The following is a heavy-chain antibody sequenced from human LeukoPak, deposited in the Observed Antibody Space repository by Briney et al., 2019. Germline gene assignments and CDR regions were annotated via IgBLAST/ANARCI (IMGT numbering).Heavy chain of an antibody. CDR1: GGSISSYY. V-gene: IGHV4-59*01. Sequence: SETLSLTCTVSGGSISSYYWSWIRQPPGKGLEWIGYIYYSGSTKYNPSLKSRVTISVDTSKDQFSLKMSSVTAADTAVYYCASFYDKYSSSWSNYYYYGMDVWGQGTTVTVSS. CDR2: IYYSGST. D-gene: IGHD6-13*01. CDR3: ASFYDKYSSSWSNYYYYGMDV. J-gene: IGHJ6*02.